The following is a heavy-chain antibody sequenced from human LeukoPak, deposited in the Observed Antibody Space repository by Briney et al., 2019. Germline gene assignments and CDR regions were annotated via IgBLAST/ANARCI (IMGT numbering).Heavy chain of an antibody. CDR2: MSQSGST. Sequence: SETLSLTCTVSGGSISSGGYYWTWIRQPPGEGLEWIGYMSQSGSTYYNPSLKSRVTISVDTSKSQFSLKLTSVTAADTAVYYCARDWSGPYYFDYWGQGTLVTVSS. V-gene: IGHV4-31*03. CDR1: GGSISSGGYY. CDR3: ARDWSGPYYFDY. J-gene: IGHJ4*01. D-gene: IGHD3-3*01.